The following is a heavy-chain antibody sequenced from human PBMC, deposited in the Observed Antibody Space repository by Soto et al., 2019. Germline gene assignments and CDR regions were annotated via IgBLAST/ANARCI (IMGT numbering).Heavy chain of an antibody. V-gene: IGHV4-34*01. CDR2: INHSGST. CDR1: GGSFSGYY. J-gene: IGHJ4*02. CDR3: ARGLGSSGSYYFDY. Sequence: PSETLSLTCAVYGGSFSGYYWSWIRQPPGKGLEWIGEINHSGSTNYNPSLKSRVTISVDTSKNQFSLKLSSVTAADTAVYYCARGLGSSGSYYFDYWGQGTLVTSPQ. D-gene: IGHD6-19*01.